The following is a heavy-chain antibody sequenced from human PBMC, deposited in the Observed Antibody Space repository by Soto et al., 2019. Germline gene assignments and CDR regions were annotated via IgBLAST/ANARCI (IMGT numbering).Heavy chain of an antibody. D-gene: IGHD1-1*01. J-gene: IGHJ4*02. CDR2: ISAHNGNT. CDR3: ARGRYGDY. Sequence: QVHLVQSGAEVKKPGASVKVSCKGSGYTFTTYGITWVRQAPGQGLEWMGWISAHNGNTNYAQKLQGRVTVTRDKSTSTDYMELRGLRSDDTAVYYCARGRYGDYWGQGALVTVSS. V-gene: IGHV1-18*01. CDR1: GYTFTTYG.